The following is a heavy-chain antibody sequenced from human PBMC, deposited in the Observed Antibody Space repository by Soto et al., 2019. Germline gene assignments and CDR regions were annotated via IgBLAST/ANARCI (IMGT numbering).Heavy chain of an antibody. J-gene: IGHJ4*02. CDR1: GGSVSSGSYY. V-gene: IGHV4-61*01. D-gene: IGHD6-13*01. Sequence: NPSETLSLTCTVSGGSVSSGSYYWSWIRQPPGKGLEWIGYISYSGTTNYNPSLKSLVTISADTSKNQFSLKLSSVTAADTAVYYCARGPGYSTGWYTPYPAHWGQGTLVTVSS. CDR2: ISYSGTT. CDR3: ARGPGYSTGWYTPYPAH.